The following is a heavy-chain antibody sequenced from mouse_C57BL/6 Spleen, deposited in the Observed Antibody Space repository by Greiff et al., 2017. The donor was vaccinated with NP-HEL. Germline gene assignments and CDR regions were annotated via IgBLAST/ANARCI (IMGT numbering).Heavy chain of an antibody. CDR2: ISSGSSTI. Sequence: EVMLVESGGGLVKPGGSLKLSCAASGFTFSDYGMHWVRQAPEKGLEWVAYISSGSSTIYYADTVKGRFTISRDNAKNTLFLQMTSLRSEDTAMYYCANNWAYAMDYWGQGTSVTVSS. CDR3: ANNWAYAMDY. V-gene: IGHV5-17*01. D-gene: IGHD4-1*01. CDR1: GFTFSDYG. J-gene: IGHJ4*01.